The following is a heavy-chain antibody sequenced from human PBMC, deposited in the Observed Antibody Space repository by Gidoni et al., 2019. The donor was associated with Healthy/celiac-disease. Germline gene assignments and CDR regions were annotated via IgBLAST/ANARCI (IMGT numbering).Heavy chain of an antibody. V-gene: IGHV3-30*18. CDR3: AKDYDYLLMTYYYYMDV. Sequence: QVQLVESGVCVVQPGRSLRLSCSASVFTFSCHGMHWVRQATGKGVEWVAVISYDGSNKYYADSVKGRFTISRDNSKNTLYLQMNSLRAEDTAVYYCAKDYDYLLMTYYYYMDVWGKGTTVTVSS. J-gene: IGHJ6*03. CDR2: ISYDGSNK. D-gene: IGHD3-3*01. CDR1: VFTFSCHG.